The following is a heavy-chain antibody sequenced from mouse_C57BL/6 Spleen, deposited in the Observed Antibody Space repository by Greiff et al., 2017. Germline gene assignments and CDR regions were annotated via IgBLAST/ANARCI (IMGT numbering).Heavy chain of an antibody. D-gene: IGHD1-1*01. J-gene: IGHJ1*03. Sequence: EVKLMESGGGLVQPGGSLKLSCAASGFTFSDYGMAWVRQAPRKGPEWVAFISNLAYSIYYADTVTGRFTISRENAKNTLYLEMSSLRSEDTAMYYCARRPLYGSSPYWYFDVWGTGTTVTVSS. CDR3: ARRPLYGSSPYWYFDV. V-gene: IGHV5-15*01. CDR1: GFTFSDYG. CDR2: ISNLAYSI.